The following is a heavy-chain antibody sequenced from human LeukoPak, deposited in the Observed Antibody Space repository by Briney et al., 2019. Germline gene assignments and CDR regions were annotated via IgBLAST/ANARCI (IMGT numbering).Heavy chain of an antibody. D-gene: IGHD1-26*01. Sequence: RTGGSLRLSCAASGFSFDTTDMTWVRQAPGKGPEWLSCISGTGDRTYYADSVRGRFTISRDNSKNMLYLQMTSLRVEDTATYYCVKNSGIWSFWGRGTLAAVSS. CDR1: GFSFDTTD. CDR3: VKNSGIWSF. CDR2: ISGTGDRT. V-gene: IGHV3-23*01. J-gene: IGHJ4*02.